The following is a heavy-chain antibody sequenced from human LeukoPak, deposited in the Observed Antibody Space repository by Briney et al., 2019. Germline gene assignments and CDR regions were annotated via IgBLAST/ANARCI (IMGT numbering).Heavy chain of an antibody. CDR1: GGSISSSSYY. Sequence: SETLSLTCTVSGGSISSSSYYWGWIRQPPGKGLEWIGSIYYSGSTYYNPSLKSRVTISVDTSKNQFSLKLSSVTAADTAVYYCARDALDILTGYYGMDVWGQGTTVTVSS. V-gene: IGHV4-39*07. CDR3: ARDALDILTGYYGMDV. D-gene: IGHD3-9*01. CDR2: IYYSGST. J-gene: IGHJ6*02.